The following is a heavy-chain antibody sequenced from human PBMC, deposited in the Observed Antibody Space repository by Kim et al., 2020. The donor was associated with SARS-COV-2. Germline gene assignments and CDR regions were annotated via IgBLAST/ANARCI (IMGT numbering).Heavy chain of an antibody. CDR1: GYTFTSYD. CDR2: MNPNSGNT. V-gene: IGHV1-8*01. D-gene: IGHD4-17*01. Sequence: ASVKVSCKASGYTFTSYDINWVRQATGQGLEWMGWMNPNSGNTGYAQKFQGRVTMTRNTSISTAYMELSSLRSEDTAVYYCARATGRRAIFPMTTRDIDYWGQGTLVTVSS. J-gene: IGHJ4*02. CDR3: ARATGRRAIFPMTTRDIDY.